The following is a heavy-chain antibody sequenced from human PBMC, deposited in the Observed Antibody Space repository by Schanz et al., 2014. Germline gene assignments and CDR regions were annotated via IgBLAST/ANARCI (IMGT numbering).Heavy chain of an antibody. J-gene: IGHJ4*02. V-gene: IGHV1-8*01. D-gene: IGHD6-19*01. CDR1: GYTFSNDD. Sequence: QVQLVQSGAELRKPGTSVKVSCKTSGYTFSNDDINWVRQAIGQGPEWMGWMQPDSGKTHYAEKFQGRVAMTRDVSISTAYMELSSLRSEDTAVYYCARGGYSSGWYDRDIAHFDYWGQGTLVTVSS. CDR3: ARGGYSSGWYDRDIAHFDY. CDR2: MQPDSGKT.